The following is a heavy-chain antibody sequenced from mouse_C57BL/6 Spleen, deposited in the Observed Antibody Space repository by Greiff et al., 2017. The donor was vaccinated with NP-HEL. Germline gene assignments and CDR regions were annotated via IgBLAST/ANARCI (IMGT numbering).Heavy chain of an antibody. Sequence: VKLMESGPGLVAPSQRLSITCTVSGFSLTSYGVHWVRQPPGKGLEWLVVIWSDGSTTYNSALKSRLSISKDNSKSQVFLKMNSLQTDDTAMYYCARQGSYYYGSSMDYWGQGTSVTVSS. D-gene: IGHD1-1*01. V-gene: IGHV2-6-1*01. CDR3: ARQGSYYYGSSMDY. CDR2: IWSDGST. J-gene: IGHJ4*01. CDR1: GFSLTSYG.